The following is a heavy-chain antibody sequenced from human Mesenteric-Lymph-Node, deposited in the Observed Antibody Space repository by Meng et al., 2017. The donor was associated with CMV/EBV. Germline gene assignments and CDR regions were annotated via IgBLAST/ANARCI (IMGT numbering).Heavy chain of an antibody. V-gene: IGHV3-20*03. D-gene: IGHD3-22*01. Sequence: SGFTFDDYGMIWVRQAPGKGLEWVSGINWNGGSTGYADSVKGRFTISRDNAKNSLYLQMNSLRAEDTALYYCARLPHYYDSSGYFDYWGQGTLVTVSS. J-gene: IGHJ4*02. CDR2: INWNGGST. CDR3: ARLPHYYDSSGYFDY. CDR1: GFTFDDYG.